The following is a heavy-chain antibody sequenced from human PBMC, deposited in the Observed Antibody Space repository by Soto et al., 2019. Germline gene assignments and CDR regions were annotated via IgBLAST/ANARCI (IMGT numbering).Heavy chain of an antibody. V-gene: IGHV3-74*01. J-gene: IGHJ5*02. CDR3: ARYCSGANCYPGGGFT. D-gene: IGHD2-15*01. CDR2: INNGGSST. CDR1: GFTFSNYW. Sequence: GGSLRLSCEASGFTFSNYWMHWVRQAPGQRLVWVSRINNGGSSTNYADFVKGRFTISRDNAKNTLYLQMNSLRAEDAAVYYCARYCSGANCYPGGGFTWGQGTLVTVS.